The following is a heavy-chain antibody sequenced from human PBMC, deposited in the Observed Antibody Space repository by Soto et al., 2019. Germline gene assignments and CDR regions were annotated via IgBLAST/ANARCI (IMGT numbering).Heavy chain of an antibody. J-gene: IGHJ4*02. D-gene: IGHD3-22*01. CDR3: AKDTYYYSSSGYYIFDY. Sequence: QVQLVESGGGVVQPGRSLRLSCTASGFTFGSYGMHWVRQAPGTGLEWVAVTSHDGSNEQYADSVKGRFTVSRDNSKNTVFLQMNSLRPEDTALYYCAKDTYYYSSSGYYIFDYWGQGTLLTVSS. V-gene: IGHV3-30*18. CDR2: TSHDGSNE. CDR1: GFTFGSYG.